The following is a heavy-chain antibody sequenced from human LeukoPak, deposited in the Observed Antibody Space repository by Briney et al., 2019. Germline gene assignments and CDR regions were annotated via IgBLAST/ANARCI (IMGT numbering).Heavy chain of an antibody. Sequence: SGPTLVNPTQTLPLTCTYSGFSITTNGVAVGWIRQAPGKALEWLAIIFWDADRRYNSSLRSRLTITSDNSKNQVVLTMTNMDPVDTGTYFRAYSLRRPSCSGGNCYYFDSWGQGTLVTVSS. J-gene: IGHJ4*02. D-gene: IGHD2-15*01. V-gene: IGHV2-5*02. CDR3: AYSLRRPSCSGGNCYYFDS. CDR2: IFWDADR. CDR1: GFSITTNGVA.